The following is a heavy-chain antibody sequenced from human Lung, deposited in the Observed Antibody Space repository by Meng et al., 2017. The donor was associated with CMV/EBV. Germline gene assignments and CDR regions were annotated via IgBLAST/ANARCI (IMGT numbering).Heavy chain of an antibody. D-gene: IGHD3-10*01. V-gene: IGHV1-46*02. CDR3: AREGSSHDDAPFDK. CDR2: IIPSAGNT. Sequence: SGHTYNSYYVHWVRQAPGQGLEGMGMIIPSAGNTRDAQKCQGRVTLTCDTSTSTVYMDLTSLRSEDTAVYYCAREGSSHDDAPFDKWGQGTLVTVSS. CDR1: GHTYNSYY. J-gene: IGHJ4*02.